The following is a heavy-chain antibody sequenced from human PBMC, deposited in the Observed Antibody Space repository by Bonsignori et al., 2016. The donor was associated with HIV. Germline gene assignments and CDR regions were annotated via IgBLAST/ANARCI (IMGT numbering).Heavy chain of an antibody. Sequence: EVQLVQSGAEVRKPGESLKISCEGFGYTFTSYWIAWVRQMPGKGLEWMGIIYVGDSNTRYRPSFQGQVTISADKSSNTAYLQWSSLKASDTAMYYCARRRYCSSTSCYGFDYWGQGTLV. CDR1: GYTFTSYW. CDR3: ARRRYCSSTSCYGFDY. D-gene: IGHD2-2*01. CDR2: IYVGDSNT. J-gene: IGHJ4*02. V-gene: IGHV5-51*03.